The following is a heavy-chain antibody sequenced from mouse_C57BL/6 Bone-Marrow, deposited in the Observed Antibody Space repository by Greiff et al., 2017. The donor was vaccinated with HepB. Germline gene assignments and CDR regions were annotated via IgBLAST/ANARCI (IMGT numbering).Heavy chain of an antibody. V-gene: IGHV5-4*03. CDR3: ARGDY. CDR1: GFTFSSYA. J-gene: IGHJ2*01. CDR2: ISDGGSYT. Sequence: VMLVESGGGLVKPGGSLKLSCAASGFTFSSYAMSWVRQTPEKRLEWVATISDGGSYTYYPVNVKGRFTISRDNAKNNLYLQMSHLKSEDTAMYYCARGDYWGQGTTLTVSS.